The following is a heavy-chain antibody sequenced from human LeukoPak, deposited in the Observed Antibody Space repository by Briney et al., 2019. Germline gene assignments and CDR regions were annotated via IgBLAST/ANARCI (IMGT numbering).Heavy chain of an antibody. V-gene: IGHV7-4-1*02. Sequence: ASVKVSCKASGYTFTSYGISWVRQAPGQGLEWMGWINTNTGNPTYAQGFTGRFVFSLDTSVSTAYLQISSLKAEDTAVYYCARDRIAADIYNWFDPWGQGTLVTVSS. J-gene: IGHJ5*02. CDR1: GYTFTSYG. D-gene: IGHD6-13*01. CDR2: INTNTGNP. CDR3: ARDRIAADIYNWFDP.